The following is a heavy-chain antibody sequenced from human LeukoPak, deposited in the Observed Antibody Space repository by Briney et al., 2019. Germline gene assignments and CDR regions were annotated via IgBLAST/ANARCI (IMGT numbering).Heavy chain of an antibody. Sequence: SETLSLTCIVSGASITNYYWSWIRQPPGKGLEWIGYIYYSGSTNYNPSLKSRVTISVDTSKNQFSLKLSSVTAADTAVYYCARGTYSSGWRGVDYYYYYMDVWGKGTTVTVSS. CDR3: ARGTYSSGWRGVDYYYYYMDV. CDR1: GASITNYY. J-gene: IGHJ6*03. CDR2: IYYSGST. V-gene: IGHV4-59*01. D-gene: IGHD6-19*01.